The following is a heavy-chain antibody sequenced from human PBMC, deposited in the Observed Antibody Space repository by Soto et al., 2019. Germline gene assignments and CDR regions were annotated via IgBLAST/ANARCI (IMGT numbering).Heavy chain of an antibody. V-gene: IGHV1-69*02. CDR1: GSTFSSYT. D-gene: IGHD1-26*01. Sequence: SVKVSCKASGSTFSSYTISWVRQAPGQGLEWMGRIIPILGIANYAQKFQGRVTITADKSTSTAYMELSSLRSEDTAVYYCAGGLRIAFVGAYGYYREVHCVHGPPFTDP. CDR3: AGGLRIAFVGAYGYYREVHCVHGPPFTDP. CDR2: IIPILGIA. J-gene: IGHJ5*02.